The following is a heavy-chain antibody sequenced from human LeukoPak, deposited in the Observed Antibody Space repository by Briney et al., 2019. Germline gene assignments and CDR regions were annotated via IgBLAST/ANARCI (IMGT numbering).Heavy chain of an antibody. D-gene: IGHD1-26*01. CDR2: INTDGSST. Sequence: GGSLRLSCAASGFTFNAYWIHWVRQAPGKGLVWVSRINTDGSSTTYADSVKGRFTISRDSAKSTLYLQMNGLRAEDTAVYYCVREGRRGAFDIWGQGTMDTVSS. CDR3: VREGRRGAFDI. J-gene: IGHJ3*02. V-gene: IGHV3-74*01. CDR1: GFTFNAYW.